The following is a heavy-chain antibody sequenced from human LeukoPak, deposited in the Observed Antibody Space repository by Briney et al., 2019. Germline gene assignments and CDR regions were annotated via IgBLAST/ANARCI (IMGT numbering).Heavy chain of an antibody. CDR2: ITSSGSIM. J-gene: IGHJ4*02. Sequence: GGSLRLSCAASGFTFSNYEMNWVRQAPGKWLEWVSYITSSGSIMYYTDSVKGRFNNSRDNAKNSLYLQMNSLRAEDTAVYYCAREGDYGDSDYWGQGTLVTVSS. V-gene: IGHV3-48*03. CDR1: GFTFSNYE. CDR3: AREGDYGDSDY. D-gene: IGHD4-17*01.